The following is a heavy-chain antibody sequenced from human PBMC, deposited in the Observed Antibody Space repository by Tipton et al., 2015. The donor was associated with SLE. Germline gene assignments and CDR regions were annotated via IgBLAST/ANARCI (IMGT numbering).Heavy chain of an antibody. CDR1: GGSISSSSYY. Sequence: TLSLTCTVSGGSISSSSYYWGWIRQPPGKGLEWIGSIYYSGSTYYNPSLKSRVTISVDTSKNQFSLKLSSVTAADTAVYYCARDWFDPWGQGTLVTVSS. CDR3: ARDWFDP. CDR2: IYYSGST. V-gene: IGHV4-39*01. J-gene: IGHJ5*02.